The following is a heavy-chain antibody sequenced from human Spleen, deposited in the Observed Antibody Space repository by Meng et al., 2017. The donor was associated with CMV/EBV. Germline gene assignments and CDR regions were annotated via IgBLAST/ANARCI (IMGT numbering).Heavy chain of an antibody. D-gene: IGHD2-8*01. V-gene: IGHV3-21*01. CDR1: GFIFSDYS. CDR3: ARAQVYYFDS. Sequence: LSLTCAASGFIFSDYSLNWVRQAPGKGLEWVSSISSSSSYIYYADSVKGRFTISRDNAKNSLYLQMSSLRAEDTAVYYCARAQVYYFDSWGQGTLVTVSS. CDR2: ISSSSSYI. J-gene: IGHJ4*02.